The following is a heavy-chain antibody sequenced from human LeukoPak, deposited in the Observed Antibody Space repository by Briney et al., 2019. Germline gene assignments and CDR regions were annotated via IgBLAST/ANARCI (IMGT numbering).Heavy chain of an antibody. Sequence: PGGSLRLSCAASGFTFSDYYMSWIRQAPGKGLEWVSYISSSGSTIYYADSVKGRFTISRDNAKNSLYLQMNSLRAEDTAVYYCARDGDSSSWYPPNYYYYYMDVWGKGTTVTVSS. CDR2: ISSSGSTI. V-gene: IGHV3-11*01. CDR3: ARDGDSSSWYPPNYYYYYMDV. CDR1: GFTFSDYY. D-gene: IGHD6-13*01. J-gene: IGHJ6*03.